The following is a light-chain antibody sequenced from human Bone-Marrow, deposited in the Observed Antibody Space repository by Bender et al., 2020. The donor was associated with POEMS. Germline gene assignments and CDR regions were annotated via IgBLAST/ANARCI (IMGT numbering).Light chain of an antibody. CDR1: SSDVGSYNL. CDR3: SSYTRSSSYV. Sequence: QSALTQPASVSGSPGQSITISCIGTSSDVGSYNLVSWYQQHPGKAPKLIIYGGSERPSGISNRFSGSKSGITASLTISGLQAEDEADYYCSSYTRSSSYVFGTGTKVTVL. V-gene: IGLV2-14*02. CDR2: GGS. J-gene: IGLJ1*01.